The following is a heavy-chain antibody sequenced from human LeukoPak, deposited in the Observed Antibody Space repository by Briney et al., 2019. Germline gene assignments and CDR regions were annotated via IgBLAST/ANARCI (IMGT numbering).Heavy chain of an antibody. J-gene: IGHJ4*02. CDR3: Y. CDR2: MYTSGNT. V-gene: IGHV4-4*07. CDR1: GGSINANS. Sequence: SETLSLTCIVSGGSINANSWSWIRQPAGKGLEWIGRMYTSGNTNYNPSLKSRVTMSVDRSTNQISLKVSSVTAADTAVLMDYWGQGTLVTVSS.